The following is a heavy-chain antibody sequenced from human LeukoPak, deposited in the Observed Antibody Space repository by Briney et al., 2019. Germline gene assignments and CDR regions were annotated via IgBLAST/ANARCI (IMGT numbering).Heavy chain of an antibody. D-gene: IGHD6-19*01. J-gene: IGHJ4*02. V-gene: IGHV4-61*02. CDR1: GDSISSGDYY. CDR2: ISSSGST. CDR3: ASLYSSGWYDFDY. Sequence: SETLSLTCTVSGDSISSGDYYWSWIRQPAGKGLEWIGRISSSGSTNYNPSLKSRVTISVDTSTNQFSLKLSSVTAADTAVYYCASLYSSGWYDFDYWGQGTLVTVSS.